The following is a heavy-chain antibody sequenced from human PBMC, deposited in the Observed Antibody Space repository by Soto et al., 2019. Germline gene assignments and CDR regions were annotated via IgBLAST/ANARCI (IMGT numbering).Heavy chain of an antibody. CDR1: GYTFTSYG. CDR3: ARPSSNGFDDYYGMDV. CDR2: ISAYNGNI. J-gene: IGHJ6*02. V-gene: IGHV1-18*01. D-gene: IGHD2-8*01. Sequence: ASVKVSCKASGYTFTSYGISWVRQAPGQGLEWMGWISAYNGNINYAQKRQGRVTMTTDTSTSTAYMEQRSLRSDDTAVYYCARPSSNGFDDYYGMDVWGQGTTVTVSS.